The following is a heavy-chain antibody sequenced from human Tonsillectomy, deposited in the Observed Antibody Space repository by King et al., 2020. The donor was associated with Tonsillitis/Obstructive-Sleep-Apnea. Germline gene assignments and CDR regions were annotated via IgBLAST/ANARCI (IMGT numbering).Heavy chain of an antibody. J-gene: IGHJ6*02. CDR2: ISYDGIYK. V-gene: IGHV3-30*04. D-gene: IGHD3-16*01. Sequence: VQLVESGGGVVQPGRSLRLSCAASGFTFSSYAIHWVRQAPGKGLEWVALISYDGIYKYNADSVKGRFTISRDNSKNTLYLQMNSLRAEDTAMYYCARDPGSGCLGRNDYFAMDVGRQGTAVSVS. CDR1: GFTFSSYA. CDR3: ARDPGSGCLGRNDYFAMDV.